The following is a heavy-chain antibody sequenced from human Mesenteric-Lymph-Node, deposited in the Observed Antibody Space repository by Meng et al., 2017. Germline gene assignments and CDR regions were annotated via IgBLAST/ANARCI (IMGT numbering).Heavy chain of an antibody. V-gene: IGHV4-39*07. Sequence: SETLSLTCTVSGGSISSYYWGWIRQPPGKGLEWIGSIYYSGSTYYNPSLKSRVTISVDTSKNQFSLKLSSVTAADTAVYYCARDRGDFNWFDPWGQGTLVNVAS. CDR3: ARDRGDFNWFDP. D-gene: IGHD4-17*01. CDR2: IYYSGST. J-gene: IGHJ5*02. CDR1: GGSISSYY.